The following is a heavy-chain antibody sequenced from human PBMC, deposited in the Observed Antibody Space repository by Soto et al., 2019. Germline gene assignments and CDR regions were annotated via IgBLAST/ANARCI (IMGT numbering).Heavy chain of an antibody. V-gene: IGHV3-21*01. D-gene: IGHD6-13*01. CDR1: GFTFSSYS. Sequence: GGSLRLSCAASGFTFSSYSMNWVRQAPGKGLEWVSSISSSSSYIYYADSVKGRFTISRDNAKNSLYLQMNSLRAEDAAVYYCASLSMSKGSSWRYYYYGMDVWGQGTTVTVS. CDR3: ASLSMSKGSSWRYYYYGMDV. CDR2: ISSSSSYI. J-gene: IGHJ6*02.